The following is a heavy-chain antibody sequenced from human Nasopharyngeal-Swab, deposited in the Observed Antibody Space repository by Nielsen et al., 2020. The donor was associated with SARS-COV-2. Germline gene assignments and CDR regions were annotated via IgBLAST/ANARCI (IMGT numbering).Heavy chain of an antibody. V-gene: IGHV7-4-1*02. CDR3: ARTNSPYAYDL. D-gene: IGHD2/OR15-2a*01. CDR1: GYTFTSLG. CDR2: INTNTGSP. J-gene: IGHJ3*01. Sequence: ASVKVSCKASGYTFTSLGINWVRQAPGQGLEWMGWINTNTGSPMYAQGFTGRFVLSLDTSVTTAYLEISSLEAEDTAVYFCARTNSPYAYDLWGQGTMVTVSS.